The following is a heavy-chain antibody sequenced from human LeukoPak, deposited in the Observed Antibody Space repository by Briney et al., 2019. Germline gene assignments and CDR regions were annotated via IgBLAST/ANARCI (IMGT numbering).Heavy chain of an antibody. V-gene: IGHV4-39*01. J-gene: IGHJ4*02. D-gene: IGHD6-19*01. Sequence: SETLSLTCTVSGGSISSSSYYWGWIRQPPGKGLEWIGSIYYSGSTYYNPSLKSRVTISVDTSKNQFSLKLSSVTAADTAVYYCARHGMGYSSGWYGGYADYWGQGTLVTVSS. CDR3: ARHGMGYSSGWYGGYADY. CDR1: GGSISSSSYY. CDR2: IYYSGST.